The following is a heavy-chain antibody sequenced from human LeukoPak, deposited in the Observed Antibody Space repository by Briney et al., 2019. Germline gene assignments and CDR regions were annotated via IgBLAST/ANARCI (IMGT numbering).Heavy chain of an antibody. CDR1: GFPFSSYW. CDR2: IKQDGSDK. D-gene: IGHD1-1*01. V-gene: IGHV3-7*01. CDR3: ARLTGTTGFDY. Sequence: GGSLRLSCAASGFPFSSYWMSWVRQVPGKGLEWVANIKQDGSDKYYVDSVKGRFTISRDNAKNSLYLQLNSLRADDTAVYYCARLTGTTGFDYWGQGTLVSVPS. J-gene: IGHJ4*02.